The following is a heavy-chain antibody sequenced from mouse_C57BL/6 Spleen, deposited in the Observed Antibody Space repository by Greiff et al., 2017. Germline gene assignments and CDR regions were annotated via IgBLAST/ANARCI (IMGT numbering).Heavy chain of an antibody. CDR1: GYTFTSYW. Sequence: QVQLQQSGAELVKPGASVKMSCKASGYTFTSYWITWVKQRPGQGLEWIGDIYPGSGSTNYNEKFKSKATLTVDTSSSTAYMQRSSLTSEDSAVYYCARGEDYGGYYAMDYWGQGTSVTVSS. CDR2: IYPGSGST. J-gene: IGHJ4*01. CDR3: ARGEDYGGYYAMDY. V-gene: IGHV1-55*01. D-gene: IGHD1-1*01.